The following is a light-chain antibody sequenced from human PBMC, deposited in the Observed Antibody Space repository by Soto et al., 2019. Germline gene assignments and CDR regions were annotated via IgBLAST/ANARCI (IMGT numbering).Light chain of an antibody. CDR1: QSVSNY. J-gene: IGKJ1*01. V-gene: IGKV3-11*01. CDR2: DAS. Sequence: EIVLTQSPATLPLSPGDRATLSCRASQSVSNYLAWYQQKPGQAPRLLIYDASNRATGIPDRFSGSGSGTDFTLTISSLQPEHFATYSCQQSYSTTWTFGQGTKVDIK. CDR3: QQSYSTTWT.